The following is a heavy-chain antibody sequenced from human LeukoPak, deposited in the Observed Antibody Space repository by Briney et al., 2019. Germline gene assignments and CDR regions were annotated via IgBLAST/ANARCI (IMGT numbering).Heavy chain of an antibody. J-gene: IGHJ3*02. V-gene: IGHV4-59*01. CDR1: GGSISSYY. Sequence: SETLSLTCTVSGGSISSYYWSWIRQPPGKGLEWIGYIYDSGSTNYNPSLKSRVTTSVDTSKNQFSLKLSSVTAADTAVYYCARDRAGYYGSGSYYDDAFDIWGQGTMVTVSS. CDR2: IYDSGST. D-gene: IGHD3-10*01. CDR3: ARDRAGYYGSGSYYDDAFDI.